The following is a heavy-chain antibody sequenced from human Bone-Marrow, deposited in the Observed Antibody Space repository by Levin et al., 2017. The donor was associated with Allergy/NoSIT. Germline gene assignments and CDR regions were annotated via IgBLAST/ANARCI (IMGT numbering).Heavy chain of an antibody. CDR2: ISYSGST. CDR1: SDSISSYW. CDR3: ARYSGFPETYYFDY. D-gene: IGHD5-12*01. Sequence: TSETLSLTCSVSSDSISSYWWSWIRQPPGKGLEWIGFISYSGSTNYNPSLKSRVTITVDTSKNQFSLKLSSVTAADTAVYYCARYSGFPETYYFDYWGQGTLVTVSS. J-gene: IGHJ4*02. V-gene: IGHV4-59*12.